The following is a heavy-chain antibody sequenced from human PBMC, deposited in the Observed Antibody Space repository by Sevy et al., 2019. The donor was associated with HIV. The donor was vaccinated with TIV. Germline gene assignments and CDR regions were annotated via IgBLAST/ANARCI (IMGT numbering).Heavy chain of an antibody. D-gene: IGHD3-9*01. Sequence: SETLSLTCVVSGGSFSGYFWSWIRQPPGKGLEWIGEINHSGSTNYNPSLKGRVTISVDTSKNQFSLKLSSVTAADTAVYYCAREGGDYDNLTGYSPRYGMDVWGQGTTVTVSS. V-gene: IGHV4-34*01. CDR1: GGSFSGYF. J-gene: IGHJ6*02. CDR2: INHSGST. CDR3: AREGGDYDNLTGYSPRYGMDV.